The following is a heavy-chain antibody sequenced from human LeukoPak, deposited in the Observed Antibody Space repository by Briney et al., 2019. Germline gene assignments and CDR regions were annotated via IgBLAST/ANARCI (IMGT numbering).Heavy chain of an antibody. CDR3: ARDQYYDSSALWP. Sequence: PGGSLRLSCAASGFTFSSYGMHWVRQAPGKGLEWVAVIWYDGSNKYYADSVKGRFTISRDNSKNTLYLQMNSLRAEDTAVYYCARDQYYDSSALWPWGQGTLVTVSS. D-gene: IGHD3-22*01. J-gene: IGHJ5*02. CDR2: IWYDGSNK. V-gene: IGHV3-33*01. CDR1: GFTFSSYG.